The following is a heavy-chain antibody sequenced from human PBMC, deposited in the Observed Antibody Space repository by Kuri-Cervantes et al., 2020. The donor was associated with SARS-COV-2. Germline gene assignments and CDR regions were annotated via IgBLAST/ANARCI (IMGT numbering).Heavy chain of an antibody. D-gene: IGHD1-14*01. CDR2: IYSGGST. Sequence: GESLKISCAASGFTVSGIYMSWVRQAPGKGLEWVSVIYSGGSTYYAESVKGRFTISRDNAKNSLYLQMNSLRAEGTAVYYCARAGPTNWFDPWGQGTLVTVSS. CDR1: GFTVSGIY. CDR3: ARAGPTNWFDP. J-gene: IGHJ5*02. V-gene: IGHV3-53*01.